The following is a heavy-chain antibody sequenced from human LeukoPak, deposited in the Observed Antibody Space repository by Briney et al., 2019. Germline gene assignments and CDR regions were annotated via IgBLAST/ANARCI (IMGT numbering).Heavy chain of an antibody. V-gene: IGHV3-48*01. Sequence: GGSLRLSCAASGFTFSSYSMNWVRQAPGKGLEWISYISSSSSNIYYVDSVKGRFTISRDNAKNSLYLQMNSLRAEDTAVYYCATLLHARGCDYWGQGTLVTVSS. CDR3: ATLLHARGCDY. J-gene: IGHJ4*02. CDR2: ISSSSSNI. CDR1: GFTFSSYS. D-gene: IGHD3-10*01.